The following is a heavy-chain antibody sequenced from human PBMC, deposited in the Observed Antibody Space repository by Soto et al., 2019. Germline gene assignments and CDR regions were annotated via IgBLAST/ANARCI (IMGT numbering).Heavy chain of an antibody. CDR1: GVTFSDYA. D-gene: IGHD3-9*01. V-gene: IGHV3-23*01. J-gene: IGHJ3*01. CDR3: ATPKGVQWRCFDVFDV. CDR2: IRNSGVDT. Sequence: EVQLLESGGGLVRPGGSLRLSCVASGVTFSDYAMTWVRRAPGKGLEWVSSIRNSGVDTYYTASVRGRFPISRDNSKTTLYLHLTSRRPEHTAGYYCATPKGVQWRCFDVFDVWAPGTGVTVPS.